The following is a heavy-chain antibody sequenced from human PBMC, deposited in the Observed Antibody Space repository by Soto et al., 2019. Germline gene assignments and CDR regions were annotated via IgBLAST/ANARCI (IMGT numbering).Heavy chain of an antibody. V-gene: IGHV4-34*01. CDR1: GGSFSGYY. D-gene: IGHD3-16*02. J-gene: IGHJ6*03. CDR2: INHSGST. Sequence: PSETLSLTCAVYGGSFSGYYWSWIRQPPGKGLEWIGEINHSGSTNYNPSLKSRVTISVDTSKNQFSLKLSSVTAADTAVYYCARCYPSSTEPAVYMDAWGKGTTVT. CDR3: ARCYPSSTEPAVYMDA.